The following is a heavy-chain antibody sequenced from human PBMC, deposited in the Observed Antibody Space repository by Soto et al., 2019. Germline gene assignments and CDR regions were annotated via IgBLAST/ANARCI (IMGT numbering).Heavy chain of an antibody. J-gene: IGHJ4*02. CDR2: IYPGDHET. D-gene: IGHD6-13*01. CDR1: GYTFSNFW. Sequence: GGSLKISCRCSGYTFSNFWIAWVRHLPGKGLEWMGIIYPGDHETRYSPSFHGKVTISADKSINTAYLQWSSLEASDSAFYYCARSPRSSPYFDYWGQGXLVTVYS. V-gene: IGHV5-51*01. CDR3: ARSPRSSPYFDY.